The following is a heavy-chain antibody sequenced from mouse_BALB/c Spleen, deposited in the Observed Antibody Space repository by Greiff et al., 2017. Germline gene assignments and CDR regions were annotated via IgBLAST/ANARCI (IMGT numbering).Heavy chain of an antibody. CDR3: AILLDGFAY. CDR2: IWGDGST. Sequence: QVQLKQSGPGLVAPSQSLSITCTASGFSLTSYGVSWVRQPPGKGLEWLGVIWGDGSTNNHSALISRMSISKDNSKSQVFLELNSLETDETATYYCAILLDGFAYWGQGTLVTVSA. J-gene: IGHJ3*01. V-gene: IGHV2-3*01. CDR1: GFSLTSYG. D-gene: IGHD2-1*01.